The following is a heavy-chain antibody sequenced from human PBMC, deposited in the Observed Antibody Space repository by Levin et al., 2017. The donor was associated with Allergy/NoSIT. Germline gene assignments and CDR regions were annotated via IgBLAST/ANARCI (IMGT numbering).Heavy chain of an antibody. J-gene: IGHJ4*02. CDR1: GFTFSSYW. CDR2: IKEDGSEK. V-gene: IGHV3-7*01. CDR3: ARDWWGSFDY. Sequence: GGSLRLSCAASGFTFSSYWMSWVRQAPGKGLEWVANIKEDGSEKYFVDSVKGRFTISRDNAKNSLYLQMNSLRAEDTAMYYCARDWWGSFDYWGQGTLVTVST. D-gene: IGHD3-16*01.